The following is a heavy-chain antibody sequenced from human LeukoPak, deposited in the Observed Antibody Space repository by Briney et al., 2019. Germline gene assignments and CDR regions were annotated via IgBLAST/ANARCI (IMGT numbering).Heavy chain of an antibody. J-gene: IGHJ3*02. CDR1: GFTFNDYY. CDR3: ARDAWIQLFDAFDI. CDR2: ISSSGSTI. D-gene: IGHD5-18*01. Sequence: GGSLRLSCAASGFTFNDYYMSWIRQAPGKGLEWVSYISSSGSTIYYADSVKGRFTISRDNAKNSLYLQMNSLRAEDTAVYYCARDAWIQLFDAFDIWGQGTMVTVSS. V-gene: IGHV3-11*04.